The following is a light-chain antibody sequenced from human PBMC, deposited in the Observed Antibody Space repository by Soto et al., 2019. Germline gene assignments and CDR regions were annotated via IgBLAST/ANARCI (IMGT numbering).Light chain of an antibody. J-gene: IGKJ1*01. V-gene: IGKV1-5*01. Sequence: GDRVTITCRASQSISSWLAWYQQKPGKAPKLLIYDASRLESGVPSRFSGSGSRTEFTLTISSLQPDDFATYYYQRYNSYWTFGQGTKVEIK. CDR1: QSISSW. CDR2: DAS. CDR3: QRYNSYWT.